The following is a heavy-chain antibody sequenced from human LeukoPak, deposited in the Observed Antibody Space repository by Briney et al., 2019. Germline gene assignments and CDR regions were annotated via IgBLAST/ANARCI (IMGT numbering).Heavy chain of an antibody. Sequence: GGSLRLSCAASGFTFGGYWMTWVRQAPGKGLEWVANMRGDGSAIYYVDSVKGRFTISRDNAKNSLYLQMNSLRVEDTAIYYCARTTDLDFWGQGTLVTVSS. CDR2: MRGDGSAI. J-gene: IGHJ4*02. CDR1: GFTFGGYW. V-gene: IGHV3-7*02. D-gene: IGHD4-17*01. CDR3: ARTTDLDF.